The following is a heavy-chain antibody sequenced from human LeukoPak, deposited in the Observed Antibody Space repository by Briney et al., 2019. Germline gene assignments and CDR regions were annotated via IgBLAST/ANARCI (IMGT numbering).Heavy chain of an antibody. CDR3: AKGRRDGYNYDY. CDR2: ISAGGGST. D-gene: IGHD5-24*01. J-gene: IGHJ4*02. V-gene: IGHV3-23*01. Sequence: GGSLRLSCAASGFTSSSYAMSWVRQAPGKGLEWVSAISAGGGSTYYADSVKGRFTISRDSSENTLYLQMNSLRAEDTALYYCAKGRRDGYNYDYWGQGTPVTVSS. CDR1: GFTSSSYA.